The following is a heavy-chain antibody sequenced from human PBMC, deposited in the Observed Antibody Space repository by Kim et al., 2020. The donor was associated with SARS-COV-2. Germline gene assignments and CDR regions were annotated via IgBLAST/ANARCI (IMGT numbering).Heavy chain of an antibody. Sequence: DSVRGRFTIFRDNPKDTFYLQMNSLRAEDTAVYYCAKTPGGYTYGRFYFDSWGQGTLVTVSS. V-gene: IGHV3-23*01. CDR3: AKTPGGYTYGRFYFDS. J-gene: IGHJ4*02. D-gene: IGHD5-18*01.